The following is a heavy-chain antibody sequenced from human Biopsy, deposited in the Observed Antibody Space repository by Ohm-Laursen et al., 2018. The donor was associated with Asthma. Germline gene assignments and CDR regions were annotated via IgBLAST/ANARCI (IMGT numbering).Heavy chain of an antibody. D-gene: IGHD3-22*01. CDR1: GDSITSGGCC. V-gene: IGHV4-31*03. CDR3: ARIPRGSGSYFVDY. J-gene: IGHJ4*02. CDR2: IHHSGTS. Sequence: TLSLTCPVSGDSITSGGCCWNWIRQHPGKGLEWSGYIHHSGTSYFNPSLKSRVSFSRDTSKNQFSLRLSSVTAADTAMYYCARIPRGSGSYFVDYWGQGTLVTVSS.